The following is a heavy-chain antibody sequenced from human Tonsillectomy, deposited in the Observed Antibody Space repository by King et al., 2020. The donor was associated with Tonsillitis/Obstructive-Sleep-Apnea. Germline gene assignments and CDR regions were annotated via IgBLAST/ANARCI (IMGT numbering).Heavy chain of an antibody. CDR1: GFTFSNYG. D-gene: IGHD4-23*01. CDR3: ARGYGGNSAGFDF. V-gene: IGHV3-33*01. CDR2: IWDDDSIK. J-gene: IGHJ3*01. Sequence: VQLVESGGGVVQPGRSLRLSCAASGFTFSNYGMHWVRQAPGKGLEWVAVIWDDDSIKKYVESFKGRVTIFRDNSKNTLYLQMNSLRAEDTAVYYCARGYGGNSAGFDFWGQGTMVTVSS.